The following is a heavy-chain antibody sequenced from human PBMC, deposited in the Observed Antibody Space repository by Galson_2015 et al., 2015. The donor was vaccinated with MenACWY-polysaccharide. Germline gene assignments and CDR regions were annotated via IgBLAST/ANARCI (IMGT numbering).Heavy chain of an antibody. Sequence: ETLSLTCTVSGGSISSYYWSWIRQPAGKGLEWIGRIYTSGSTNYNPSLKSRVTMSVDTSKNQFSLELSSVTAADTAVYYCAIDRDSNLRWFDPWGQGTLVTVSS. V-gene: IGHV4-4*07. J-gene: IGHJ5*02. CDR1: GGSISSYY. D-gene: IGHD4-11*01. CDR2: IYTSGST. CDR3: AIDRDSNLRWFDP.